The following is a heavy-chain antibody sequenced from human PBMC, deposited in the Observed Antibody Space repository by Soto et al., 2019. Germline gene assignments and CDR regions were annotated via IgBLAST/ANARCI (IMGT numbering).Heavy chain of an antibody. CDR3: ARGVRGVLDY. J-gene: IGHJ4*02. CDR2: TRTKARGGTT. CDR1: GFSFGDYA. D-gene: IGHD5-12*01. V-gene: IGHV3-49*04. Sequence: PGGSLRLSCTASGFSFGDYAMIWVRQAPGKGLEWVGFTRTKARGGTTEHAASVKGRFAIARDNSKNTLYLQLTSLRAEDTAIYYCARGVRGVLDYWGQGTLVTVSS.